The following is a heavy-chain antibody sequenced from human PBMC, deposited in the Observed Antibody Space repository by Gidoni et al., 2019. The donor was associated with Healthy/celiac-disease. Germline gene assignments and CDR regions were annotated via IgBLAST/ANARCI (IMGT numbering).Heavy chain of an antibody. CDR1: GSTFISYS. Sequence: EVQLVESGGGLVKPVGSLRPSCAPSGSTFISYSMNWVRQAPGKGLEWVSSISSSRSYIYYADSVKGRFTISRDNAKNSLYLQMNSLRAEDTAVYYCARDREEYSSSSLDYWGQGTLVTVSS. D-gene: IGHD6-6*01. CDR3: ARDREEYSSSSLDY. J-gene: IGHJ4*02. CDR2: ISSSRSYI. V-gene: IGHV3-21*01.